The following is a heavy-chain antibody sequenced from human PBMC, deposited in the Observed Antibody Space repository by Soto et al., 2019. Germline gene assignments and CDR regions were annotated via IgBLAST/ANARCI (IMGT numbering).Heavy chain of an antibody. V-gene: IGHV4-39*01. J-gene: IGHJ6*03. D-gene: IGHD6-13*01. CDR2: IYYSGST. CDR3: ARHESSSWYHYYYYMDV. Sequence: SETLSLICTVSGGSISSSSYYWGWIRQPPGKGLEWIGSIYYSGSTYYNPSLKSRVTISVDTSKNQFSLKLSSVTAADTAVYYCARHESSSWYHYYYYMDVWGKGTTVTVSS. CDR1: GGSISSSSYY.